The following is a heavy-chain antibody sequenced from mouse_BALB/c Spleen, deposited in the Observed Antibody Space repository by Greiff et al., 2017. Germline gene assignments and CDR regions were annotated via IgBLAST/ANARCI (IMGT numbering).Heavy chain of an antibody. CDR1: GYAFTSYN. Sequence: EVQLQQSGPELVKPGASVKVSCKASGYAFTSYNMYWVKQSHGKSLEWIGYIDPYNGGTSYNQKFKGKATLTVDKSSSTAYMHLNSLTSEDSAVYYCAREELYGSSPWFAYWGQGTLVTVSA. D-gene: IGHD1-1*01. CDR2: IDPYNGGT. J-gene: IGHJ3*01. CDR3: AREELYGSSPWFAY. V-gene: IGHV1S135*01.